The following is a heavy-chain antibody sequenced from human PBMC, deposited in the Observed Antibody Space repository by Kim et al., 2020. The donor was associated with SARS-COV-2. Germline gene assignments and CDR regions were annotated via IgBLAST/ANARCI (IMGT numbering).Heavy chain of an antibody. D-gene: IGHD3-10*01. V-gene: IGHV1-3*01. J-gene: IGHJ4*02. CDR3: ARGGPFSGSGSPFDF. Sequence: SAKFYARLTITRDTSASASYLELSSLTSEDTAVYYCARGGPFSGSGSPFDFWGQGTLVTVSS.